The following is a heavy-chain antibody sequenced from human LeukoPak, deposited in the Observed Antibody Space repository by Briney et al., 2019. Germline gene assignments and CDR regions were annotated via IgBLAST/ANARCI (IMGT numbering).Heavy chain of an antibody. CDR2: IYSGGST. Sequence: GGSLRLSCAASGFTVSSNYMSWVRQAPGKGLEWVSFIYSGGSTYYADSVKGRFTISRDNSKNTLYLQMNSLRAEDTAVYYCARVEMATITGYYYYYMDVWGKGTTVTVSS. CDR1: GFTVSSNY. D-gene: IGHD5-24*01. CDR3: ARVEMATITGYYYYYMDV. V-gene: IGHV3-66*01. J-gene: IGHJ6*03.